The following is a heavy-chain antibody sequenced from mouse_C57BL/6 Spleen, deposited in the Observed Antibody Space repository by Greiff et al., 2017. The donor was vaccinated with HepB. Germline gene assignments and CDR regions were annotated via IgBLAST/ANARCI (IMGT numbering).Heavy chain of an antibody. CDR1: GFTFSDYG. V-gene: IGHV5-17*01. J-gene: IGHJ3*01. D-gene: IGHD4-1*01. CDR3: ATLGRAY. CDR2: ISSGSSTI. Sequence: EVMLVESGGGLVKPGGSLKLSCAASGFTFSDYGMHWVRQAPEEGLEWVAYISSGSSTIYYADTVKGRFTISRDNAKNTLFLQMTSLRSEDAAMYYCATLGRAYWGQGTLVTVSA.